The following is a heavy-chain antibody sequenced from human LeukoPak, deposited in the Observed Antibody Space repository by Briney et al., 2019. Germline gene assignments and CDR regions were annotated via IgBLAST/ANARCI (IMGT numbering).Heavy chain of an antibody. V-gene: IGHV3-23*01. J-gene: IGHJ4*02. CDR2: ISGSGGST. D-gene: IGHD2-15*01. CDR1: GFTFSSYA. CDR3: AKVSRYCSGGSCYYHPFDY. Sequence: TGGSLRLSCVASGFTFSSYAMSWVRQAPGKGLEWVSVISGSGGSTYYADSVKGRFTISRDSSKNTLYLQMNSLRAEDTAVYYCAKVSRYCSGGSCYYHPFDYWGQGTLVTVSS.